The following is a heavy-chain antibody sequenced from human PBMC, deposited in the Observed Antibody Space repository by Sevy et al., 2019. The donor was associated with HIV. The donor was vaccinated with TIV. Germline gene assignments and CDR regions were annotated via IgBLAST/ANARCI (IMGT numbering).Heavy chain of an antibody. CDR3: ATHAGIAAAGRVFGY. Sequence: GGSLRLSCVASGFTFSDHYMEWVRQAPGKGLEWVGRTRNKADGYTTEYAASVKGRFTISRDESKNSLYVQRNSLKAEDMAVYYCATHAGIAAAGRVFGYWGQGTLFTVSS. J-gene: IGHJ4*02. CDR2: TRNKADGYTT. CDR1: GFTFSDHY. V-gene: IGHV3-72*01. D-gene: IGHD6-13*01.